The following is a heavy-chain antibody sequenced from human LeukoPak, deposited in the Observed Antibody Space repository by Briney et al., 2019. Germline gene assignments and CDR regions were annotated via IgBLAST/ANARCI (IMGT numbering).Heavy chain of an antibody. D-gene: IGHD6-19*01. Sequence: SETLSLTCTVSGGSISSSSYYWGWIRQPPGKGLEWIGSIYYSGSTYYNPSLKSRVTISVDTSKNQFSLKRSSVTAADTAVYYCARDPKWLPLDYWGQGTLVTVSS. V-gene: IGHV4-39*02. CDR1: GGSISSSSYY. CDR2: IYYSGST. CDR3: ARDPKWLPLDY. J-gene: IGHJ4*02.